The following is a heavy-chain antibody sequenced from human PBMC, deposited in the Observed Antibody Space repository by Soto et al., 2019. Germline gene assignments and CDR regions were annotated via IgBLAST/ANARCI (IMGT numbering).Heavy chain of an antibody. V-gene: IGHV1-46*01. J-gene: IGHJ6*02. CDR2: INPSGGST. CDR3: ARNYDSSGYKYYYYYGMDV. Sequence: GASVKVSCKASGYTFTSYYMHWVRQAPGQGLEWMGIINPSGGSTSYAQKFQGRVTMTRDTSTSTVYMELSSLRSEDTAVYYCARNYDSSGYKYYYYYGMDVWGQGTTVTVSS. CDR1: GYTFTSYY. D-gene: IGHD3-22*01.